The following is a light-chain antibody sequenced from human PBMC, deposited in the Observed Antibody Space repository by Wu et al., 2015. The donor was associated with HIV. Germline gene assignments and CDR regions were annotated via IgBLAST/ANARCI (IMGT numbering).Light chain of an antibody. CDR1: QSVRNNY. J-gene: IGKJ5*01. CDR2: GAS. CDR3: QQYDSSIT. Sequence: NMLTQSPGTLSSSPGERVTLSCKASQSVRNNYFAWFQQRPGQAPRLLIYGASNRATGTPDRFSGSGSGTDFTLTITRLEPQDFAVYYCQQYDSSITFGQGTRLDNK. V-gene: IGKV3-20*01.